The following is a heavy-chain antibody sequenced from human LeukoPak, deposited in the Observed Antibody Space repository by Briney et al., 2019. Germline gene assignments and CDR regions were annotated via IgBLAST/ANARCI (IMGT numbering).Heavy chain of an antibody. Sequence: SETLSLTCAVYGGSFSGYYWSWIRQPPGKGLEWIGEINHSGSTNYNPSLKSRVTISVDTSKNQFSLKLSSVTAADTAVYYCARRRLHCSSTSCYTASDYYYMDVWGKGTTVTVSS. J-gene: IGHJ6*03. V-gene: IGHV4-34*01. CDR3: ARRRLHCSSTSCYTASDYYYMDV. D-gene: IGHD2-2*02. CDR1: GGSFSGYY. CDR2: INHSGST.